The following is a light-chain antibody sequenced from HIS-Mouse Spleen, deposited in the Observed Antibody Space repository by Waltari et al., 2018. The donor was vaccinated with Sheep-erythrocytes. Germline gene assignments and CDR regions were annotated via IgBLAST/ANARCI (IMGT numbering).Light chain of an antibody. CDR1: SSDVGGYNY. J-gene: IGLJ3*02. CDR3: CSYAGSSTPWV. Sequence: QSALTQPRSVSGSPGQSVTISCTGTSSDVGGYNYVSWYQQHPGKAPKLMIYEGSKRPSGVSNRFAASKSGNTASLTISGLQAEDEADDYCCSYAGSSTPWVFGGGTKLTVL. V-gene: IGLV2-23*01. CDR2: EGS.